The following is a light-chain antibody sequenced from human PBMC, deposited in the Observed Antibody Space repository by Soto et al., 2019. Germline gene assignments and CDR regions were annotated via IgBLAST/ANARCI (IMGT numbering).Light chain of an antibody. J-gene: IGKJ1*01. CDR1: QGISNY. CDR2: AAS. Sequence: DIQMTQSPSSLSASGGDRVTITCRASQGISNYLAWYQQKPGKVPKLLIYAASTLQSGLPSRFSGSGSGTDFTLTISSLQPEEVATYYCQKYNSAPMTFGQMTKVEIK. V-gene: IGKV1-27*01. CDR3: QKYNSAPMT.